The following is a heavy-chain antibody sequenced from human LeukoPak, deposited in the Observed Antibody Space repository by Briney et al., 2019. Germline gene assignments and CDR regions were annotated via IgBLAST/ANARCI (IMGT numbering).Heavy chain of an antibody. CDR2: ISSGGDPK. CDR1: RFTFSDYY. J-gene: IGHJ4*02. CDR3: AGDKRLLYSYGPSFDY. D-gene: IGHD5-18*01. V-gene: IGHV3-11*01. Sequence: SGGSLRLSCAASRFTFSDYYMSWIRQAPGKGLEWVSYISSGGDPKYYADSVKGRFTISRDNAKNSLYLQMDSLRAEDTAVYYCAGDKRLLYSYGPSFDYWGQGTLVTVSS.